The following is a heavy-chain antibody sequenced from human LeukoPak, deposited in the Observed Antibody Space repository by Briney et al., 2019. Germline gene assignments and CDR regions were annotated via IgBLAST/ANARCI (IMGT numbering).Heavy chain of an antibody. D-gene: IGHD2-15*01. CDR2: ISGSGGST. V-gene: IGHV3-23*01. Sequence: GGSLRLSCAASGFTFSSYAMSWVRQAPGKGLEWVSAISGSGGSTYYADSVKGRFTISRDNSKNTLYLQMNSLRAEDTAVYYCATEGNCSGGSCQDAFDIWGQGTMVTVSS. J-gene: IGHJ3*02. CDR1: GFTFSSYA. CDR3: ATEGNCSGGSCQDAFDI.